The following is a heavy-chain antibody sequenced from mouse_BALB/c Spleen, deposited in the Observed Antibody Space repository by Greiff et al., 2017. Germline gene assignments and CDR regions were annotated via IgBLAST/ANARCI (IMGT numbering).Heavy chain of an antibody. V-gene: IGHV3-2*02. CDR2: ISYSGST. CDR1: GYSITSDYA. CDR3: ARGGYRYDVGFAY. J-gene: IGHJ3*01. D-gene: IGHD2-14*01. Sequence: EVKLMESGPGLVKPSQSLSLTCTVTGYSITSDYAWNWIRQFPGNKLEWMGYISYSGSTSYNPSLKSRISITRDTSKNQFFLQLNSVTTEDTATYYCARGGYRYDVGFAYWGQGTLVTVSA.